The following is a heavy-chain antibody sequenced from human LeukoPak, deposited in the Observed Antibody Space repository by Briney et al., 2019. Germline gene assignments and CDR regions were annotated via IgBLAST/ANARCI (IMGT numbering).Heavy chain of an antibody. D-gene: IGHD1-7*01. V-gene: IGHV3-21*01. CDR3: ARGVTGTTFDI. J-gene: IGHJ3*02. CDR1: GFTFSSYS. Sequence: GGSLRLSCAASGFTFSSYSMNWVRQAPGKGLEWVSSISSSSYIYYADSVKGRFTISRDNAKNSLYLQMNSLRAEDTAVYYCARGVTGTTFDIWGQGTMVTVSP. CDR2: ISSSSYI.